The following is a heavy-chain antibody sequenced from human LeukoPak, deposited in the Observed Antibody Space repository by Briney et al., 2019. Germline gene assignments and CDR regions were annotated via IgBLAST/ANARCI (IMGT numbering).Heavy chain of an antibody. CDR3: ARCGVVVTAIHYYYYMDV. J-gene: IGHJ6*03. Sequence: GASVKVSCKVSGHTLTGLSMHWVRQAPGKGLEWMGGFDPEDGETIYVQKFQGRVTMTEDTSTDTAYMELSSLRSEDTAVYYCARCGVVVTAIHYYYYMDVWGKGTTVTVSS. D-gene: IGHD2-21*02. V-gene: IGHV1-24*01. CDR1: GHTLTGLS. CDR2: FDPEDGET.